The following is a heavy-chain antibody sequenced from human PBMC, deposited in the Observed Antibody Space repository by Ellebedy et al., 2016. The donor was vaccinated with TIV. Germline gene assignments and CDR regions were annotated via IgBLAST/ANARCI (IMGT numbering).Heavy chain of an antibody. CDR2: IIPIFGTA. D-gene: IGHD2-15*01. Sequence: AASVKVSCKASGGTFSSYAISWVRQAPGQGLEWMGGIIPIFGTANYAQKFQGRVTITADESTSTAYMELSSLRSEDTAVYYCARTYCSGGSCSPHFDYWGQGTLVTVSS. J-gene: IGHJ4*02. CDR1: GGTFSSYA. V-gene: IGHV1-69*13. CDR3: ARTYCSGGSCSPHFDY.